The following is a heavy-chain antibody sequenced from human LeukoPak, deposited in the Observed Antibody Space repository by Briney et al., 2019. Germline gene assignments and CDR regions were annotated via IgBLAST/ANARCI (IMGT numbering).Heavy chain of an antibody. J-gene: IGHJ4*02. V-gene: IGHV3-53*01. CDR1: GFTVSSNY. Sequence: GGSLRLSCAASGFTVSSNYMSWVRQAPGKGLEWVSVIYSGGSTYYADSVKGRFTISRDNSKNTLYLQMNSLRAEDTAVYFCARAKIAAAGIPNDYWGQGTLVTVSS. CDR3: ARAKIAAAGIPNDY. D-gene: IGHD6-13*01. CDR2: IYSGGST.